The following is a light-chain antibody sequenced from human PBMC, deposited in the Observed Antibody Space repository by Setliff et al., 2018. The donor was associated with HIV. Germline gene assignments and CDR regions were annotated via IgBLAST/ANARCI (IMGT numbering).Light chain of an antibody. CDR3: CSYAGNFLYV. CDR2: EVN. Sequence: QSALTQPRSVSGSRGQSVTISCTGTSSDVGFFNYVSWYQQHPGKAPKLMIYEVNKRPSGVPDRFSGSKSGNTASLTISGLQAEDETDYYCCSYAGNFLYVFGTGTKVTVL. CDR1: SSDVGFFNY. V-gene: IGLV2-11*01. J-gene: IGLJ1*01.